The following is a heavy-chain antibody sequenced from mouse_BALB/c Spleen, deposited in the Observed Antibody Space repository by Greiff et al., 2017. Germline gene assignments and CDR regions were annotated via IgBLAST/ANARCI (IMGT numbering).Heavy chain of an antibody. D-gene: IGHD1-1*01. CDR3: ASYGSSPAWFAY. CDR2: INPSSGYT. V-gene: IGHV1-4*02. CDR1: GYTFTSYT. J-gene: IGHJ3*01. Sequence: QVQLKQSAAELARPGASVKMSCKASGYTFTSYTMHWVKQRPGQGLEWIGYINPSSGYTEYNQKFKDKTTLTADKSSSTAYMQLSSLTSEDSAVYYCASYGSSPAWFAYWGQGTLVTVSA.